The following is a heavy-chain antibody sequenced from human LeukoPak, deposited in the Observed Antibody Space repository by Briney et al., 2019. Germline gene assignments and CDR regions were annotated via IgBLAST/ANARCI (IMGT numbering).Heavy chain of an antibody. V-gene: IGHV3-74*01. Sequence: PGGSLRLSCAASGFTFSSYWMHWVRQAPGKGLVWVSRIKSDGSSTSYADSVKGRFTISRDNAKNTLYLQMNSLRAEDTAVYYCVGGSLGLGRKSSGYYLVDYWGQGTLVTVSS. CDR3: VGGSLGLGRKSSGYYLVDY. D-gene: IGHD3-22*01. J-gene: IGHJ4*02. CDR2: IKSDGSST. CDR1: GFTFSSYW.